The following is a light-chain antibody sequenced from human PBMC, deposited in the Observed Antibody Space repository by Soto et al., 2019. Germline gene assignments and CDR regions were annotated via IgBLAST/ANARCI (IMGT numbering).Light chain of an antibody. CDR2: EVS. CDR3: SSYTSSSTLV. Sequence: QSALTQPASVSGSPGQSITISCTGTSSDVGGYNYVSGYQQHPGKAPKLMIYEVSNRPSGVSNRFSGSKSGNTASLTISGLQAEDEADYYCSSYTSSSTLVFGGGTQLTVL. J-gene: IGLJ2*01. CDR1: SSDVGGYNY. V-gene: IGLV2-14*01.